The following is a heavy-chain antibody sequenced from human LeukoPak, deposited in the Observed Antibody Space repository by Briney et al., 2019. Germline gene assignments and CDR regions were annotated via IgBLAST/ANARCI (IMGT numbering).Heavy chain of an antibody. J-gene: IGHJ4*02. CDR3: AKSPNGFDY. D-gene: IGHD1-1*01. Sequence: GGSLRLSCAASGFTFRNYAMNWARQTPGKGLEWVSSISGSGATYYADSVKGRFTISRDNSKNTLYLQMNSLRAEDTAVYYCAKSPNGFDYWGQGTLVTVSS. CDR2: ISGSGAT. V-gene: IGHV3-23*01. CDR1: GFTFRNYA.